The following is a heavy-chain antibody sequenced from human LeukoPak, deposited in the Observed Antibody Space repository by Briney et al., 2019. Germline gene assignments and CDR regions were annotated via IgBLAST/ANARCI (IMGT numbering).Heavy chain of an antibody. D-gene: IGHD1-26*01. CDR1: GFTFSSYD. CDR2: IGTAGDT. V-gene: IGHV3-13*01. J-gene: IGHJ4*02. Sequence: GGSLRLSCAASGFTFSSYDMHWVRQATGKGLEWVSAIGTAGDTYYPGSVKGRFTISRENAKSSLYLQMNSLRAGDTAVYYCARATGDTGYFDYWGQGTLVTVSS. CDR3: ARATGDTGYFDY.